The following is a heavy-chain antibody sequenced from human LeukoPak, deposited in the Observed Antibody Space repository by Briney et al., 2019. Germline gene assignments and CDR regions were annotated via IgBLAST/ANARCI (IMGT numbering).Heavy chain of an antibody. CDR2: ISGSGGST. Sequence: PGGSLRLSCAASGFTFSSYAMSWVRQAPGKGLEWVSAISGSGGSTYYADSVKGRFTISRDNSKNTLYLQMNSLRAEDTAVYYCAKDHYSSGWYPTPFDYWGRGTLVTVSS. V-gene: IGHV3-23*01. CDR1: GFTFSSYA. CDR3: AKDHYSSGWYPTPFDY. D-gene: IGHD6-19*01. J-gene: IGHJ4*02.